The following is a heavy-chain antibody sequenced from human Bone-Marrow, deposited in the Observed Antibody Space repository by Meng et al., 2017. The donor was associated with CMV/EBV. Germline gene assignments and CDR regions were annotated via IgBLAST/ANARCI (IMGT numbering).Heavy chain of an antibody. CDR2: VNPRGGDT. J-gene: IGHJ3*02. CDR3: ARASPVVTVLHDAFDI. V-gene: IGHV1-46*01. Sequence: ASVKVSCKASGYSFSSYYIHWVRQAPGQGLEWMGTVNPRGGDTSNAQKFQGRVTMTRDTSTSTVYMELGSLRSEDTAVYYCARASPVVTVLHDAFDIWGQGTMVTVSS. CDR1: GYSFSSYY. D-gene: IGHD3-22*01.